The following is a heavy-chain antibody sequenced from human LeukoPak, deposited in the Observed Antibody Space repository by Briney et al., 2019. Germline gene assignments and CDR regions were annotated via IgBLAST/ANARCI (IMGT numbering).Heavy chain of an antibody. CDR2: IRYDGSNK. V-gene: IGHV3-30*02. Sequence: AGGSLRLSCAASGFTFSSYGMHWVRQAPGKGLEWVAFIRYDGSNKYYADSVKGRFTISRDNSKNTLYLQMNSLRAEDTAVYYCAKEPGYSSSWYSMVLDYWGQGTLVTVSS. CDR1: GFTFSSYG. CDR3: AKEPGYSSSWYSMVLDY. D-gene: IGHD6-13*01. J-gene: IGHJ4*02.